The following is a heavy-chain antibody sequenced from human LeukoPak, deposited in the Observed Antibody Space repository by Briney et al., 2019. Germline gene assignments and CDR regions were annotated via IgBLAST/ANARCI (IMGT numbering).Heavy chain of an antibody. CDR2: IRYDGSNE. CDR1: GFSFSGYG. J-gene: IGHJ4*02. V-gene: IGHV3-30*02. CDR3: AKDRPAEAYYDFWSGYYRVFDY. D-gene: IGHD3-3*01. Sequence: GGSLRLSCAASGFSFSGYGMHWVRQAPGKGLEWVAFIRYDGSNEYYADSVKGRFTISRDNSKNTLYLQMNSLRAEDTAVYYCAKDRPAEAYYDFWSGYYRVFDYWGQGTLVTVSS.